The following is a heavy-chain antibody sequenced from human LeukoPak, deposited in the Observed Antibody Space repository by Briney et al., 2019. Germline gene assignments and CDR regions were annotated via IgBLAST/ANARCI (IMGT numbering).Heavy chain of an antibody. CDR3: AKDTTGTTYYFDY. CDR1: GFTFISYA. J-gene: IGHJ4*02. D-gene: IGHD1-1*01. Sequence: GGSLRLSCAASGFTFISYAMNWVRQAPGKGLEWVSGIVGSGGSTYYADSVKGRFTISRDNSKNTLYLQMNSLRAEDTAVYYCAKDTTGTTYYFDYWGQGTLVTVSS. V-gene: IGHV3-23*01. CDR2: IVGSGGST.